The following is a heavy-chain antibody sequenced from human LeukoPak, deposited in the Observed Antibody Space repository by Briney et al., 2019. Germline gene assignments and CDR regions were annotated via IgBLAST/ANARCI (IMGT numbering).Heavy chain of an antibody. D-gene: IGHD6-19*01. V-gene: IGHV1-2*02. CDR3: ARDGEFMSSGWYAWAFDI. CDR2: VNPDNGVT. CDR1: GYTFTGYY. J-gene: IGHJ3*02. Sequence: ASVKVSCKASGYTFTGYYVNWVRQAPGQGLEWMGWVNPDNGVTHFSQKFQGRVTMTRDTSISTAYMELNRLTSDDTAVYYCARDGEFMSSGWYAWAFDIWGQGTMVTVSS.